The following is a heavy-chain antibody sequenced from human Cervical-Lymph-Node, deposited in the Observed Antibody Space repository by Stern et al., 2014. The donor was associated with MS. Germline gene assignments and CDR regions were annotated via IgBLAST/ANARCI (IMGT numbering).Heavy chain of an antibody. CDR2: INTKSTYI. CDR1: GFTFSSYT. J-gene: IGHJ4*02. CDR3: ANGSPLHY. D-gene: IGHD1-26*01. Sequence: EVQLVESGGGLVKPGGSLRLSCAASGFTFSSYTMNLVRPAPGKGLEWVSSINTKSTYIYYADSVKGRFTVSRDNAKNSLYLQMSSLRGDDTAVYYCANGSPLHYWGQGTLVTVSS. V-gene: IGHV3-21*01.